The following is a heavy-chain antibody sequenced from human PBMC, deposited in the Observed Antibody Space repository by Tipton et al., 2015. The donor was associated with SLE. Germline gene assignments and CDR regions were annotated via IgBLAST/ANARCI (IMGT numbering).Heavy chain of an antibody. D-gene: IGHD7-27*01. CDR2: IWYNGSDK. CDR3: AKCRTKWGTGQAYGMDV. J-gene: IGHJ6*02. V-gene: IGHV3-33*06. CDR1: GFTLSDYG. Sequence: RSLRLSCAASGFTLSDYGIHWVRQAPGKGLEWVAIIWYNGSDKYYADSVRGRFTMSRDVSTNTVYLQMNSLRAEDTAVYYCAKCRTKWGTGQAYGMDVWGQGTTVTVSS.